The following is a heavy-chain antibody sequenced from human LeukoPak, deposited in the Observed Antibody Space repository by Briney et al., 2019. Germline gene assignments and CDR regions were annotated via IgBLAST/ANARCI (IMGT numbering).Heavy chain of an antibody. J-gene: IGHJ6*02. CDR3: ARGHVRVVTNYYYGLDV. Sequence: GGSLRLSCAASGFILNDYGMHWVRQAPGKGLEWVADIWFDKNQHFADSVKGRFAISRDDAKSSLYLQMNSLRAEDTAVYYCARGHVRVVTNYYYGLDVWGQGTTVTVSS. CDR2: IWFDKNQ. CDR1: GFILNDYG. V-gene: IGHV3-33*01. D-gene: IGHD4-23*01.